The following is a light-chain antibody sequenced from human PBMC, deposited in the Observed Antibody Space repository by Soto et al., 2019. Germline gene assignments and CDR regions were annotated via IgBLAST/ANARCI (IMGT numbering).Light chain of an antibody. Sequence: IPLTHSQSYLSASSLDRVTINFRASQGIRNDLGWYQQKPGKAPKLLIYAASSLQSGVPSRFSGSGSGTDFTLTISSLQPEDFATYYCLQDYNYPRTFGQGTKVDIK. CDR1: QGIRND. CDR2: AAS. V-gene: IGKV1-6*01. CDR3: LQDYNYPRT. J-gene: IGKJ1*01.